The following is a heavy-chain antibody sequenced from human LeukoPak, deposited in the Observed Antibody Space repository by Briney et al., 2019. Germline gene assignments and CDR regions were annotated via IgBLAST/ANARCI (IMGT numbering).Heavy chain of an antibody. V-gene: IGHV4-31*03. CDR1: GGSISSGGYY. CDR3: ARDARATQYYYGMDV. Sequence: SQTLSLACTVSGGSISSGGYYWSWIRQHPGEGLEWIGYIYCSGSTYYNPSLKSRVTISVDTSKSQFSLRLSSVTAADTAVYYCARDARATQYYYGMDVWGQGTTVTVSS. CDR2: IYCSGST. J-gene: IGHJ6*02. D-gene: IGHD2-15*01.